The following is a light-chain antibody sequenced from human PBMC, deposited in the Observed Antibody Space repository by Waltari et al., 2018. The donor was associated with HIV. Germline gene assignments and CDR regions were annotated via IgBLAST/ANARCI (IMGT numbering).Light chain of an antibody. J-gene: IGKJ3*01. CDR2: AAS. Sequence: DIHMTQSPSSLSASVGDRVTTTCRASQSVSSHLKWYQQKPGKAPDLLVYAASTLHDGVPSRFSGGGSGTDFTLTISGLQPEDFATYYGQQSYTAPFSFGPGTKVDVK. V-gene: IGKV1-39*01. CDR3: QQSYTAPFS. CDR1: QSVSSH.